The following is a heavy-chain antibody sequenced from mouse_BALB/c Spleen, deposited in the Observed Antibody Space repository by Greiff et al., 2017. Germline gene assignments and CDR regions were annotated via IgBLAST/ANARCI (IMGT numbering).Heavy chain of an antibody. Sequence: DVLLVESGGGLVKLGGSLKLSCAASGFTFSSYYMSWVRQTPEKRLELVAAINSNGGSTYYPDTVKGRFTISRDNAKNTLYLQMSRLKSEDTALYYCARHGKGAMDYWGQGTSVTVSS. V-gene: IGHV5-6-2*01. CDR3: ARHGKGAMDY. CDR1: GFTFSSYY. CDR2: INSNGGST. D-gene: IGHD1-1*01. J-gene: IGHJ4*01.